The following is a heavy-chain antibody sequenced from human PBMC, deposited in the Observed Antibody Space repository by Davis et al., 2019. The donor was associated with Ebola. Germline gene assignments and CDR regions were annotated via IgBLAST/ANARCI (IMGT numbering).Heavy chain of an antibody. CDR3: ASWGLGFGELLYSLKIDY. V-gene: IGHV3-11*06. D-gene: IGHD3-10*01. Sequence: GESLKISCAASGFTFSSFAMSWIRQAPGKGLEWVSYISSSSSYTNYADSVKGRFTISRDNAKNSLYLQMNSLRAEDTAVYYCASWGLGFGELLYSLKIDYWGQGTLVTVSS. J-gene: IGHJ4*02. CDR2: ISSSSSYT. CDR1: GFTFSSFA.